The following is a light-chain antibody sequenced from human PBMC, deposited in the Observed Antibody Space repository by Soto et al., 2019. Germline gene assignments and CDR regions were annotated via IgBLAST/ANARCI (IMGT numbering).Light chain of an antibody. J-gene: IGLJ1*01. V-gene: IGLV1-44*01. CDR1: RSNIGSKT. CDR2: SNN. CDR3: ATWDDSLNGL. Sequence: QSVLTQPPSASGTPGKRVTISCSGSRSNIGSKTVIWYQQLPGTAPKLLIYSNNQRPSGVPDRFSGSKSGTSASLSISGLQSEDEADYYCATWDDSLNGLFGTGTKLTVL.